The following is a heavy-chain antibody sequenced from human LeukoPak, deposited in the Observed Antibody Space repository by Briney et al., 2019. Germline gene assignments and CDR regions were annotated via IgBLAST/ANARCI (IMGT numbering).Heavy chain of an antibody. CDR3: ARVGYGSGSYFDY. D-gene: IGHD3-10*01. V-gene: IGHV3-21*01. J-gene: IGHJ4*02. CDR2: ISSSSSYI. Sequence: GGPLRLSCAASGFTFSSYSMNWVRQAPGKGLEWVSSISSSSSYIYYADSVKGRFTISRDNAKNSLYLQMNSLRAEDTAVYYCARVGYGSGSYFDYWGQGTLVTVSS. CDR1: GFTFSSYS.